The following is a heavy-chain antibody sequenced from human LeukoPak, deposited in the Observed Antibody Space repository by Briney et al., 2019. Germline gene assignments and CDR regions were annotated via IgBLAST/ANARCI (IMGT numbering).Heavy chain of an antibody. CDR3: ARGLVVVPAAIEEGYDAFDI. D-gene: IGHD2-2*01. CDR1: GYTFTSYD. CDR2: IIPIFGTA. J-gene: IGHJ3*02. Sequence: GASVKVSCKASGYTFTSYDINWVRQATGQGLEWMGGIIPIFGTANYAQKFQGRVTITADESTSTAYMELSSLRSEDTAVYYCARGLVVVPAAIEEGYDAFDIWGQGTMVTVSS. V-gene: IGHV1-69*13.